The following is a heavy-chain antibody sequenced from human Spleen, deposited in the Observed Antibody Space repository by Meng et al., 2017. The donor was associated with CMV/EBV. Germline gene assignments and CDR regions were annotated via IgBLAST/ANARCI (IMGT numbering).Heavy chain of an antibody. CDR3: ARDKGVFGMDV. J-gene: IGHJ6*02. CDR2: IVGSSSYI. Sequence: GGSLRLSCAASGFTFSSYTMNWVGQAPGKGLEWVSSIVGSSSYIFYTDSVKGRFTVARDNAKNSLYLQMNSLRVEDTAVYYCARDKGVFGMDVWGQGTTVTVSS. CDR1: GFTFSSYT. V-gene: IGHV3-21*01.